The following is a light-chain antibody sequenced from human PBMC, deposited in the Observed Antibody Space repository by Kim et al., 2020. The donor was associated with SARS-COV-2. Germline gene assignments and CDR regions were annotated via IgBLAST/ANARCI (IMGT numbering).Light chain of an antibody. V-gene: IGKV1-6*01. J-gene: IGKJ2*01. CDR1: QYIRND. CDR3: LQDYNYPRT. CDR2: AAS. Sequence: SASVGDTVTITCRTSQYIRNDLGWYQQKPGKAPKLLIYAASTLQSGVPSPFSGSGSGTDFTLTISSLQPEDFATYYCLQDYNYPRTFGQGTKLEI.